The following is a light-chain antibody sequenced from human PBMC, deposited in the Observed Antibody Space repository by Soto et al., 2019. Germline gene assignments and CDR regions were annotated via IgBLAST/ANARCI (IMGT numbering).Light chain of an antibody. J-gene: IGKJ5*01. CDR3: QQLNSYTIA. CDR2: AAS. V-gene: IGKV1-9*01. Sequence: IQITQSPSSLPASVGDRVTITFRASQGLSSYLAWYQQKPGKAPKLLIYAASTLQSGIPSRFSGSGSGTDFSLPIRSLQSEDFATYYLQQLNSYTIACSEGTRLE. CDR1: QGLSSY.